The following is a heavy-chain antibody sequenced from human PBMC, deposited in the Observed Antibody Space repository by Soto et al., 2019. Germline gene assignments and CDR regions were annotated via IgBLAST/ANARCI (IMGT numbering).Heavy chain of an antibody. CDR1: GFTFSSYA. CDR2: VSIGGST. V-gene: IGHV3-23*01. J-gene: IGHJ4*02. Sequence: DVQLLESGGGLVQPEGSLRLSCAASGFTFSSYAMGWVRQGPGKGLEWVAVVSIGGSTHYADSVRGRFTISRDNSKNTLSLQMNXXXXXDTAVYFCAKRRGAGGHFDYWGQGALVTVSS. D-gene: IGHD2-15*01. CDR3: AKRRGAGGHFDY.